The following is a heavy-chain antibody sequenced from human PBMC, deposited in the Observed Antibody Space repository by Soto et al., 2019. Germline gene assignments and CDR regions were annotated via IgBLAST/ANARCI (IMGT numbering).Heavy chain of an antibody. D-gene: IGHD3-9*01. CDR2: IDPSDSYT. CDR1: GYSFTSYW. CDR3: ARLGSDILTGYNAAQGYFDL. V-gene: IGHV5-10-1*01. J-gene: IGHJ2*01. Sequence: GESLKISCKGSGYSFTSYWISWVRQMPGKGLEWVGRIDPSDSYTNYSPSFQGHVTISADKSISTAYLQWSSLKASDTAMYYCARLGSDILTGYNAAQGYFDLWGRGTLVTVSS.